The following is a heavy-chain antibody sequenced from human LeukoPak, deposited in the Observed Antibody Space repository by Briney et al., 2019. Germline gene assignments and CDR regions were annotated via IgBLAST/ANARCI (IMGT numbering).Heavy chain of an antibody. CDR2: IYYSGST. J-gene: IGHJ6*03. D-gene: IGHD5-12*01. Sequence: RPSETLSLTCTVSGGSISSSSYYWGWIRQPPGKGLEWIGSIYYSGSTYYNPSLKSRVTISVDTSKNQFSLKLSSVTAADTAVYYCARDRGYSGYGGKNYYMDVWGKGTTVAVSS. CDR1: GGSISSSSYY. V-gene: IGHV4-39*07. CDR3: ARDRGYSGYGGKNYYMDV.